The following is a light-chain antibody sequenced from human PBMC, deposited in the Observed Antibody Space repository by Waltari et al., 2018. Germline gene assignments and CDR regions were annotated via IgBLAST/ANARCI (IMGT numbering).Light chain of an antibody. V-gene: IGLV1-40*01. CDR1: SSNIGAGYA. J-gene: IGLJ2*01. CDR2: ANS. Sequence: QSVLTQPPSVSGAPGQRVTISCTGSSSNIGAGYAVQWYQQLPGAAPKLLISANSIRPSGVPDRFSGSKSGTSASLAITGLQAGDEADYYCQSYDISLRGVFGGGTKLTVL. CDR3: QSYDISLRGV.